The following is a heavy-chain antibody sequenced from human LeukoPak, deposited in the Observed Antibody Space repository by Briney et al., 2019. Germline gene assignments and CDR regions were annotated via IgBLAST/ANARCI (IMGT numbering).Heavy chain of an antibody. CDR1: GGTFSSYA. Sequence: GASVKVSCKASGGTFSSYAISWVRQAPGQGLEWMGGIIPIFGTANYAQKFQGRVTITADESTSTAYMELSSLRSEDTAVYYCARARYDYVWGSYRYTDWFDPWGQGTLVTVSS. J-gene: IGHJ5*02. CDR2: IIPIFGTA. CDR3: ARARYDYVWGSYRYTDWFDP. D-gene: IGHD3-16*02. V-gene: IGHV1-69*13.